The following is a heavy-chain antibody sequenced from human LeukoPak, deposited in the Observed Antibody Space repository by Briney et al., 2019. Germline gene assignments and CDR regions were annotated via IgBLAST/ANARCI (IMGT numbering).Heavy chain of an antibody. D-gene: IGHD5-18*01. Sequence: GGSLRLSCAASGFTVSSNYMSWVRQAPGKGLEWVSYIYSGGSTYYADSVEGRFTISRDNSKNTLYVQMNSLRDEDTAVYSCARYSYGYDYWGQGTLVTVSS. J-gene: IGHJ4*02. CDR3: ARYSYGYDY. CDR1: GFTVSSNY. V-gene: IGHV3-53*01. CDR2: IYSGGST.